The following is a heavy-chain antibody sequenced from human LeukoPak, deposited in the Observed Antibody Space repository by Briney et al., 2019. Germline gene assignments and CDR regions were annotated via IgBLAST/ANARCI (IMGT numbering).Heavy chain of an antibody. CDR3: ARDQQLVGYFDY. V-gene: IGHV4-30-4*02. J-gene: IGHJ4*02. D-gene: IGHD6-13*01. CDR1: GGSISSGDYY. CDR2: IYYSGST. Sequence: SETLSLTCTVSGGSISSGDYYWSWIRQPPGKGLEWIGYIYYSGSTYYNPSLKSRVTISVDTSKNQFSLKLSSVTAADTAVYYCARDQQLVGYFDYWGQGTLVTVSS.